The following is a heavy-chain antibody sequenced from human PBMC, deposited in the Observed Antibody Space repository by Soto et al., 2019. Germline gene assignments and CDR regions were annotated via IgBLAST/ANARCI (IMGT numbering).Heavy chain of an antibody. CDR1: GFTFSSYS. CDR2: ISSSSSTI. V-gene: IGHV3-48*01. D-gene: IGHD3-3*01. CDR3: ARLPRRGGDYDFWSALDYYYYMDV. Sequence: GGSLRLSCAASGFTFSSYSMNWVRQAPGKGLEWVSYISSSSSTIYYADSVKGRFTISRDNAKNSLYLQMNSLRAEDTAAYYCARLPRRGGDYDFWSALDYYYYMDVWGKGTTVTVSS. J-gene: IGHJ6*03.